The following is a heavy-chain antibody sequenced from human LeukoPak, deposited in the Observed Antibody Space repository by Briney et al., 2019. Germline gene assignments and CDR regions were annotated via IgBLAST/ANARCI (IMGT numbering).Heavy chain of an antibody. D-gene: IGHD2-21*02. CDR3: AKAWALTYLGGVDS. J-gene: IGHJ4*02. V-gene: IGHV3-23*01. Sequence: GGSLRLSCAASGFTFSSYAMSWVRQAPGKGLEWVSDTSDSGDSTYYADSVKGRFTISRDNSKNTLYLQMNSLRAEDTAVYYCAKAWALTYLGGVDSWGQGTLVTVSS. CDR2: TSDSGDST. CDR1: GFTFSSYA.